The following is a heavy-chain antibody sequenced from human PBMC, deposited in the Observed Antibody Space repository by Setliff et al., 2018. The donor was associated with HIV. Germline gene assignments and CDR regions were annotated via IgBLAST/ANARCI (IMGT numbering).Heavy chain of an antibody. D-gene: IGHD3-9*01. V-gene: IGHV1-18*01. CDR3: ARDSPSGLVFLKPLDQ. CDR1: GYIFSSYA. CDR2: ISAYNGDT. J-gene: IGHJ4*02. Sequence: GASVKVSCKASGYIFSSYAIAWVRQAPGQGLEWMGWISAYNGDTKYADNFQGRVTLTTDTSTSTGYMEVRSLKSDDTAMYYCARDSPSGLVFLKPLDQWGQGTLVTVSS.